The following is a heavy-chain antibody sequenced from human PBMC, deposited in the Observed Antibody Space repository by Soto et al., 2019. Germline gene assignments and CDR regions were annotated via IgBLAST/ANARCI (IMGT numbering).Heavy chain of an antibody. Sequence: QVQLQQWGGGLLKPSETLFVTCAVYGGSFSDYYWTWIRQPPGKGLEWIGEINHSGTTNCNPSLKSRVTMSVDMSKNQFSLYPSSVAAQVTAMYYCAREGRRLDVWGLGTTVTVFS. V-gene: IGHV4-34*01. CDR1: GGSFSDYY. D-gene: IGHD3-10*01. CDR2: INHSGTT. J-gene: IGHJ6*02. CDR3: AREGRRLDV.